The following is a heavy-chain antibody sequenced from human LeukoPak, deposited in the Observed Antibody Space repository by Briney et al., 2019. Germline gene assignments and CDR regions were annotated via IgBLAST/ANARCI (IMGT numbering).Heavy chain of an antibody. CDR3: AKDRGWWHDVYFDY. Sequence: GGSLRLSCAASGFTFSSYAMSWVRQAPEKGLEWVSAISGSGGSTYYADSVKGRFTISRDNSKNTLYLQMNSLRAEDTAVYYCAKDRGWWHDVYFDYWGQGTLVTVSS. D-gene: IGHD2-15*01. CDR1: GFTFSSYA. CDR2: ISGSGGST. V-gene: IGHV3-23*01. J-gene: IGHJ4*02.